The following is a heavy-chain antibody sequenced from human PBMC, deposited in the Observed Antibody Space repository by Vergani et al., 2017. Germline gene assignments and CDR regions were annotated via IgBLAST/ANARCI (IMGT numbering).Heavy chain of an antibody. CDR2: VSSSSGSI. V-gene: IGHV3-48*02. Sequence: HRVESGGGLVQPGGSLSLSWAAFGSTFSTYSMNWVRQVPGKGVEWVSYVSSSSGSISYAALVKGRFTISRDNAKNSLYLQMNILRDEDTAVYYCAMAGPEYFQHWGQGTLVTVSS. CDR3: AMAGPEYFQH. J-gene: IGHJ1*01. CDR1: GSTFSTYS.